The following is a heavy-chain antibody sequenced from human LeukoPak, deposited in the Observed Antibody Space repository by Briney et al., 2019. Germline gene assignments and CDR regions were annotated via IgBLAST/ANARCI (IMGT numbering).Heavy chain of an antibody. D-gene: IGHD3-3*01. V-gene: IGHV3-30*03. CDR2: ISYDGSNK. CDR3: AREREGDFWSGYYFIY. J-gene: IGHJ4*02. CDR1: GFTFSSYG. Sequence: PGGSLRLSCAASGFTFSSYGMHWVRQAPGKGLEWVAVISYDGSNKYYADSVKGRFTISRDNSKNTLYLQMNSLRAEDTAVYYCAREREGDFWSGYYFIYWGQGTLVTVSS.